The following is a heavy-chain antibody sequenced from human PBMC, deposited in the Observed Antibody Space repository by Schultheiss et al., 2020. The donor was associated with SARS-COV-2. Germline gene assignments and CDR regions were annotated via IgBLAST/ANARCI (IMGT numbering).Heavy chain of an antibody. CDR3: ARVDGGYFGFDY. D-gene: IGHD3-16*01. V-gene: IGHV3-48*01. CDR2: ISSSGSTI. Sequence: GESLKISCAASGFTFSSYSMNWVRQAPGKGLEWVSYISSSGSTIYYADSVKGRFTISRENAKNTLYLQMDTLRAEDTAVYYCARVDGGYFGFDYWGQGALVTVSS. J-gene: IGHJ4*02. CDR1: GFTFSSYS.